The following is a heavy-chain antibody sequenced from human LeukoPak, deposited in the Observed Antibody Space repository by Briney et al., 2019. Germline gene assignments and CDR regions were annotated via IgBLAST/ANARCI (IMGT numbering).Heavy chain of an antibody. V-gene: IGHV4-39*01. Sequence: KPSETLPLTCTVSGGSISSSSYYWGWIRQPPGKGLEWIGTIYCSGGTYYNPSLDSRVTISVDTSKNQFSLRLSSVTAADTAVYYCARHAYRSGWLDFWGQGTLVTVSS. CDR3: ARHAYRSGWLDF. D-gene: IGHD6-19*01. CDR2: IYCSGGT. J-gene: IGHJ4*02. CDR1: GGSISSSSYY.